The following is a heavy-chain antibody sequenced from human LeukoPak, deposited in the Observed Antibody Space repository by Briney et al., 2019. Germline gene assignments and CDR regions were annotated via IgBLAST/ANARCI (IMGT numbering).Heavy chain of an antibody. J-gene: IGHJ5*02. V-gene: IGHV1-46*01. CDR3: ARAVKEYYDFWSGSNWFDP. D-gene: IGHD3-3*01. Sequence: ASVKVSCKASGYTFTSYYMHSVRQAPGQGLECMGIINLSGGSTSYGQKFQGRFTMTRDTSTSTVYMELSSLRSEDTAVYYCARAVKEYYDFWSGSNWFDPWGQGTLVTVSS. CDR1: GYTFTSYY. CDR2: INLSGGST.